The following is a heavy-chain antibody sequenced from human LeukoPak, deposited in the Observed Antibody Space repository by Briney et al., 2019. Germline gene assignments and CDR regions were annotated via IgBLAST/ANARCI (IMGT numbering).Heavy chain of an antibody. CDR1: GFTFSAYW. Sequence: GGSLRLSCAASGFTFSAYWMHWVRQSPGKGLVWVLRINSDGSIADYADAVKDRFTISRDNARNTLYLEMNSLRAEDTALYFCAPEGGSSYDYWGQGTLVTVSS. CDR3: APEGGSSYDY. D-gene: IGHD5-18*01. J-gene: IGHJ4*02. CDR2: INSDGSIA. V-gene: IGHV3-74*01.